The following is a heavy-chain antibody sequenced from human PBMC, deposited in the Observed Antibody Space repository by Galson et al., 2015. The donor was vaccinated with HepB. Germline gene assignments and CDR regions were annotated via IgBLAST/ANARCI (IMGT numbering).Heavy chain of an antibody. J-gene: IGHJ4*02. CDR1: GFTVIGNY. CDR3: ARAVD. V-gene: IGHV3-7*01. CDR2: IKEDGSEE. Sequence: SLRLSCAASGFTVIGNYMAWVRQAPGKGPEWVANIKEDGSEENYVDSVRGRFTISRDNAKNSMYLQMNSLRVEDTAVYYCARAVDWGQGTLVTVSS.